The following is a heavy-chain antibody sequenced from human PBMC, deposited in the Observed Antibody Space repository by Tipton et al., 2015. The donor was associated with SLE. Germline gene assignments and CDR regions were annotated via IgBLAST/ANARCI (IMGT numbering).Heavy chain of an antibody. V-gene: IGHV1-69*05. CDR1: GGTFSSYA. J-gene: IGHJ1*01. Sequence: QSGAEVKKPGSSVKVSCKASGGTFSSYAISWVRQAPGQGLEWMGGIIPIFGTANYAQKFQGRVTITTDESTSTACMELSSLRSEDTSVYYCASGDCSSTSCYRAEYFQHWGQGTLVTVSS. CDR3: ASGDCSSTSCYRAEYFQH. D-gene: IGHD2-2*01. CDR2: IIPIFGTA.